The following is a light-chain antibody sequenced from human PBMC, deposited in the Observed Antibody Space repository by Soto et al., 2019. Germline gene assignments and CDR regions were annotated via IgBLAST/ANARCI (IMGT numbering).Light chain of an antibody. CDR2: LGS. J-gene: IGKJ5*01. V-gene: IGKV2-28*01. CDR3: MQALQTPVT. CDR1: QSLVHSNGYTY. Sequence: DIVMTQSPLSLPVTPGEPASISCRSSQSLVHSNGYTYLDWYLQKPGQSPHLLIYLGSNWASGVPDRFSGSGSGTDFTLRISRVEAEDVGVYYCMQALQTPVTFGQGTRLEIK.